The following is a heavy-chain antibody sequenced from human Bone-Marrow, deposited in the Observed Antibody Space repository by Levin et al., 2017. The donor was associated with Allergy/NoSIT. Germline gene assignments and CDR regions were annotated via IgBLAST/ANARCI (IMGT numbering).Heavy chain of an antibody. CDR3: ARDSGGNGYPDY. Sequence: ASETLSLTCTVSGGSISSYYWSWIRQPTGKGLEWIGRIYISGNTNYNTSLKSRIAMSLDTSRNQVSLNLNSVTAADTAVHYCARDSGGNGYPDYWGQGTLVTVSS. CDR2: IYISGNT. J-gene: IGHJ4*02. CDR1: GGSISSYY. D-gene: IGHD3-22*01. V-gene: IGHV4-4*07.